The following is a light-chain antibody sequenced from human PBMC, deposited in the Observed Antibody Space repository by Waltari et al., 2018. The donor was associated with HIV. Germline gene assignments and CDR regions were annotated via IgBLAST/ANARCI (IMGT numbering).Light chain of an antibody. J-gene: IGKJ2*01. Sequence: DIVMTQSPDSLYVSLGERAPLTRKSSQSVLHGTNNRTYLAWYQQKIGQPPKSPLYWALTPESGVPARFSGGGSGTQFTLTTSGLRAEDVAVYSCQKNFISPYTFGQGTKVEVK. CDR2: WAL. CDR1: QSVLHGTNNRTY. CDR3: QKNFISPYT. V-gene: IGKV4-1*01.